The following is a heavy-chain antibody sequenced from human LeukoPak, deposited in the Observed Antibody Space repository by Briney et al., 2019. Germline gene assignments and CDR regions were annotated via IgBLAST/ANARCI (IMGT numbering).Heavy chain of an antibody. Sequence: PGGSLRLSCAASGFTFSSYSMNWVRQAPGKGLEWVSSISSGSSYIYFADSLKGRFTISRDNAKNSLYLQMNSLRAEDTAVYYCAREDSYGFGIDYWGQGTLVTVSS. CDR2: ISSGSSYI. CDR1: GFTFSSYS. V-gene: IGHV3-21*01. J-gene: IGHJ4*02. CDR3: AREDSYGFGIDY. D-gene: IGHD5-18*01.